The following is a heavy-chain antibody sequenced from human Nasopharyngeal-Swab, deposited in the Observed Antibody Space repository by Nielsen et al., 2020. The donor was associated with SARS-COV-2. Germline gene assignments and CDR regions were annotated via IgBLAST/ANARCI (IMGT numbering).Heavy chain of an antibody. J-gene: IGHJ5*02. V-gene: IGHV4-34*01. CDR1: GGSFSGYY. Sequence: GSLRLSCAVYGGSFSGYYWSWIRQPPGKGLEWIGEINHSGSTNYNPSLKSRVTISVDTSKNQFSLKLSSVTAADTAVYYCARRGVYYGSGSYQPGRNWFDPWGQGTLVTVSS. CDR3: ARRGVYYGSGSYQPGRNWFDP. D-gene: IGHD3-10*01. CDR2: INHSGST.